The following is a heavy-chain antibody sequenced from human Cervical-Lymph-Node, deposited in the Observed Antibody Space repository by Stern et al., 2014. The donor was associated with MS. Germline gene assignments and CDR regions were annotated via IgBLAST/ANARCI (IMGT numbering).Heavy chain of an antibody. Sequence: VQLVESGGGVVQPGRSLRLSCAASGFTFSIYGMHWVRQAPGKGLEWVAVISDDGNKKFYGDSVKGRFTISRDNSKNTLSLQMDSLRAEDTAVFYCARGDNWRRLNYWGQGTLVTVSS. J-gene: IGHJ4*02. CDR2: ISDDGNKK. CDR3: ARGDNWRRLNY. CDR1: GFTFSIYG. D-gene: IGHD1-20*01. V-gene: IGHV3-30*03.